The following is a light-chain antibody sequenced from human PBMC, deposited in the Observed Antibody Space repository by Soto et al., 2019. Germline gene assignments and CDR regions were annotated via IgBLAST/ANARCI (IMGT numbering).Light chain of an antibody. Sequence: EIVMTQSPATLSVSPGERSTLSCRASQSVSSNLAWYQQKPVQAPRLLIYGASNRATGIPDRFSGSGSGTDFTLTISRLEPEDFAVYYCQQYGSPGTFGQGTTVDI. CDR3: QQYGSPGT. J-gene: IGKJ1*01. V-gene: IGKV3-20*01. CDR1: QSVSSN. CDR2: GAS.